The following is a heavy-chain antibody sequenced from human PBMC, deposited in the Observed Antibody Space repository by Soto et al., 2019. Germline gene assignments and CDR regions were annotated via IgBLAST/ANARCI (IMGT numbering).Heavy chain of an antibody. V-gene: IGHV3-30*18. CDR1: GFTFSSYG. Sequence: PGGSLRLSCAASGFTFSSYGMHWVRQAPGKGLEWVAVISYDGSNKYYADSVKGRFTISRDNSKNTLYLQMNSLRAEDTAVHYCAKDVLRFLEWLAFYGMDVWGQGTTVTVSS. CDR3: AKDVLRFLEWLAFYGMDV. J-gene: IGHJ6*02. CDR2: ISYDGSNK. D-gene: IGHD3-3*01.